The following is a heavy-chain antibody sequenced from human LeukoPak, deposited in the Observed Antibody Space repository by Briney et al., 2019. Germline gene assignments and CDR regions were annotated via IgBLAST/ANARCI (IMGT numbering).Heavy chain of an antibody. CDR1: GFIFSDYY. CDR3: ARPPLLGDLWLFSQIDYYMDV. V-gene: IGHV3-11*04. D-gene: IGHD2-21*01. J-gene: IGHJ6*03. Sequence: PGGSLRLSCAASGFIFSDYYMGWIRQAPGKGLEWVSYISSSGSTIYYADSVKGRFTISRDNAKNSLYLQMNSLRAEDTAVYYCARPPLLGDLWLFSQIDYYMDVWGKGTTVTVSS. CDR2: ISSSGSTI.